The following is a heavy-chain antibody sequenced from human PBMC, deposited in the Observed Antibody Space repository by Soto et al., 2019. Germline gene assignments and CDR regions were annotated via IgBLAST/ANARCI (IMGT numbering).Heavy chain of an antibody. J-gene: IGHJ4*02. D-gene: IGHD4-4*01. V-gene: IGHV3-30-3*01. CDR2: ISYDGSNK. Sequence: QVQLVESGGGVVQPGRSLRLSCAASGFTFSSYAMHWVRQAPGKGLEWVAVISYDGSNKYYADSVKGRFTISRDNSKNTLYLQMNSLRAEDTAVYYCARDLYDYSNFYTGGFDYWGQGTLVTVSS. CDR3: ARDLYDYSNFYTGGFDY. CDR1: GFTFSSYA.